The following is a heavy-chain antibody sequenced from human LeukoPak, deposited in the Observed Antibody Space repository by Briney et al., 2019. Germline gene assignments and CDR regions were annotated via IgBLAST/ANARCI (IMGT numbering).Heavy chain of an antibody. D-gene: IGHD4-17*01. J-gene: IGHJ4*02. CDR1: GYTFTGYY. Sequence: GASVTVSCKASGYTFTGYYMHWVGQAPAQGLEWMGLINPNSGGTNYAQKFQGRVTMTRDTHISAVYMELNRLRADGTAGCYCARNELVTTHYWGEKTLVTVSS. CDR3: ARNELVTTHY. CDR2: INPNSGGT. V-gene: IGHV1-2*02.